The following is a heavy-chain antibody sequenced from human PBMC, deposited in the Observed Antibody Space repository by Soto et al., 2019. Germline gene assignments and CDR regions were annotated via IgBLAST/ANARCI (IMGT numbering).Heavy chain of an antibody. CDR1: GGTFSRYA. V-gene: IGHV1-69*13. D-gene: IGHD3-22*01. Sequence: ASVKVSCKASGGTFSRYAISWVRQAPGQGLEWMGGIIPMFGTANYAQKFQGRVTITAVESTSTAYMELSSLRSEDTAVYYCARQFDYESSGYYYPYWGQGTPVTVSS. CDR3: ARQFDYESSGYYYPY. J-gene: IGHJ4*02. CDR2: IIPMFGTA.